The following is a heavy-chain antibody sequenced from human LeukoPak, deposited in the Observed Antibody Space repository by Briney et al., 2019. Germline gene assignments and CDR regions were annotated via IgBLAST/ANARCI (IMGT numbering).Heavy chain of an antibody. J-gene: IGHJ4*02. CDR2: IKQDGSEK. V-gene: IGHV3-7*01. CDR3: ARATLGIAAAGTVDY. CDR1: GFTFSSYA. D-gene: IGHD6-13*01. Sequence: GGSLRLSCAASGFTFSSYAMSWVRQAPGKGLEWVANIKQDGSEKYYADSVKGRFTLSRDNSKNTLNLQMNSLRVEDTAVYYCARATLGIAAAGTVDYWGQGTLVTVSS.